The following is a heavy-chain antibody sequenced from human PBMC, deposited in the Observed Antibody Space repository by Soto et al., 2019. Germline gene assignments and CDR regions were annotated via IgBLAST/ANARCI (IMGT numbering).Heavy chain of an antibody. CDR1: GCTFSSYA. CDR2: IIPILGIA. D-gene: IGHD1-26*01. V-gene: IGHV1-69*10. J-gene: IGHJ4*02. Sequence: SVKVSCKPSGCTFSSYAISWLRQAPGQGLEWMGGIIPILGIANYAQKFQGRVTITADKSTSTAYMELRSLRSEDTAVYYCARGWELLSYYFDYWGQGTLVNVSS. CDR3: ARGWELLSYYFDY.